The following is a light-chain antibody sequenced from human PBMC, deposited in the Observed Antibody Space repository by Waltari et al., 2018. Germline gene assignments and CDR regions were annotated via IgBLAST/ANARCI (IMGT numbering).Light chain of an antibody. CDR2: DAS. CDR3: QQRGNWLRT. CDR1: QSVYSY. Sequence: EIMLTQSPATLSLSPGERATLSCRASQSVYSYLAWYQQKPGQAPRLPIYDASSRATGVPARFSGSGSGTDFTLTISSLEPEDFAVYYCQQRGNWLRTFGGGTKVEIK. V-gene: IGKV3-11*01. J-gene: IGKJ4*01.